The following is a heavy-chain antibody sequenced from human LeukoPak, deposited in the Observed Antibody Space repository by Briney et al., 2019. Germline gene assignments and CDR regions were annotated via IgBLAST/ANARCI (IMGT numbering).Heavy chain of an antibody. CDR1: GYTFTSYA. D-gene: IGHD1-26*01. Sequence: ASVKVSCKASGYTFTSYAMHWVRQAPGQRLEWMGWINAGNGNTKYSQDFQGRVTITRDTSASTAYMELSSLRSEDMAVYYCARDSGIVGATVAFDIWAKGQWSPSLQ. J-gene: IGHJ3*02. V-gene: IGHV1-3*03. CDR3: ARDSGIVGATVAFDI. CDR2: INAGNGNT.